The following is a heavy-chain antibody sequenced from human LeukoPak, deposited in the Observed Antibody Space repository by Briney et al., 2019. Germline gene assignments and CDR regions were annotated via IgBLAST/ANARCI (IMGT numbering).Heavy chain of an antibody. V-gene: IGHV3-30*18. CDR2: ISYDGSNK. D-gene: IGHD3-22*01. Sequence: GRSLRLSCAASGFTFSSYGMHWVRQAPGKGLEWVAVISYDGSNKYYADSVRGRFTISRDNSKNTLYLQMNSLRAEDTAVYYCAKDRATYDSSATFDYWGQGTLVTVSS. J-gene: IGHJ4*02. CDR1: GFTFSSYG. CDR3: AKDRATYDSSATFDY.